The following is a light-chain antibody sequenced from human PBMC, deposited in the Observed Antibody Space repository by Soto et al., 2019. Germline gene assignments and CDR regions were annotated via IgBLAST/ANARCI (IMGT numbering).Light chain of an antibody. J-gene: IGKJ2*01. CDR3: QQYGRSALMFT. CDR2: GAS. Sequence: EIVLTQSPGTLSLSPGERATLSCRASQSVTSDFLAGYQQKPGQAPRLLIYGASTRTAGVPDRFSGSGSGRGFTLTITRLEPEDFAVYYCQQYGRSALMFTFGQGTKLGV. CDR1: QSVTSDF. V-gene: IGKV3-20*01.